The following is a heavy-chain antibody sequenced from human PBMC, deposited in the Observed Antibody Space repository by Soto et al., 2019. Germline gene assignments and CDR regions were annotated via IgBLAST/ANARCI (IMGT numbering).Heavy chain of an antibody. J-gene: IGHJ4*02. CDR2: VDPYKGNT. CDR3: AREGLAGYFDY. V-gene: IGHV1-18*01. D-gene: IGHD4-17*01. CDR1: GYTFRNSV. Sequence: QVLLVQSGGEVKKPGASVKVSCKTSGYTFRNSVINWVRQALGQGLEWMGCVDPYKGNTDYPQKFQGRVTMTTDTSTDTAYMELRSLRSDDTAIYYCAREGLAGYFDYWGQGTLVTVSS.